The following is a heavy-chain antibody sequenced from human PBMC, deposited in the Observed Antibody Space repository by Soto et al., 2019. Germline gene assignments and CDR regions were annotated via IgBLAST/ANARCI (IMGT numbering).Heavy chain of an antibody. CDR2: ISGSGGST. CDR3: AKSGGAAAGPLFLRFDP. Sequence: GGSLRLSCAASGFTFSSYAMSWVRQAPGKGLEWVSAISGSGGSTYYADSVKGRFTISRDNSKNTLYLQMNSLRAEDTAVYYWAKSGGAAAGPLFLRFDPWGQGTLVTVSS. CDR1: GFTFSSYA. V-gene: IGHV3-23*01. D-gene: IGHD6-13*01. J-gene: IGHJ5*02.